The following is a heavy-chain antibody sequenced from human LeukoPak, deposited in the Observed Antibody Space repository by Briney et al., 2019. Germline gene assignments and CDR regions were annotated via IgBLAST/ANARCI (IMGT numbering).Heavy chain of an antibody. J-gene: IGHJ4*02. CDR2: IYPGDFDT. CDR1: GYSFTTYW. D-gene: IGHD3-22*01. V-gene: IGHV5-51*01. Sequence: GESLKISCKASGYSFTTYWIGWVRQMPGKGLEWMGIIYPGDFDTRYSPSFQGQVTISVDKSISTAYLQWSSLKASDTAMYYCATKGNYYDSSGYLGYWGQGTLVTVSS. CDR3: ATKGNYYDSSGYLGY.